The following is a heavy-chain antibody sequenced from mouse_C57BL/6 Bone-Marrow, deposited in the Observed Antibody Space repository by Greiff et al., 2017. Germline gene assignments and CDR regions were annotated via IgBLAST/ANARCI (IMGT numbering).Heavy chain of an antibody. CDR3: TIAPISLQKYIDD. Sequence: EVHLVESGEGLVKPGGSLKLSCAASGFTFSSYAMSWVRQTPEKRLEWVAYISSGGDYTYYADTVKGRFTISRDTAWNTLYLQLSSLTSEDTAIYYCTIAPISLQKYIDDWGTGTTVTVSS. V-gene: IGHV5-9-1*02. CDR1: GFTFSSYA. J-gene: IGHJ1*03. D-gene: IGHD1-1*01. CDR2: ISSGGDYT.